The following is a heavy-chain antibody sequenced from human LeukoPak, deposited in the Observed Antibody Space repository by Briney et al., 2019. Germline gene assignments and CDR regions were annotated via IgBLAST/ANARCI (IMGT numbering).Heavy chain of an antibody. Sequence: SETLSLTCTVSGGSISSYYWSWIRQPAGKGLEWIGRIYTSGSTDYNPSLKSRVTMSVDTSKKQFSLKLSSVTAADTAVYYCARDGAVAGSPGYYYYGMDVWGQGTTVTVSS. CDR1: GGSISSYY. CDR2: IYTSGST. J-gene: IGHJ6*02. D-gene: IGHD6-19*01. CDR3: ARDGAVAGSPGYYYYGMDV. V-gene: IGHV4-4*07.